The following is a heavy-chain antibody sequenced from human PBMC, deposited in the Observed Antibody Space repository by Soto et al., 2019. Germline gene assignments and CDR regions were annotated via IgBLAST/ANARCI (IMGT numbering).Heavy chain of an antibody. V-gene: IGHV1-69*02. D-gene: IGHD3-10*01. J-gene: IGHJ3*02. CDR1: GGTFSSYT. CDR2: IIPILGIA. CDR3: ASWVPTVRAFDI. Sequence: SVKVSCKASGGTFSSYTISWVRQAPGQGLEWMGRIIPILGIANYAQKYQGRVTITADKSTSTAYMELSSLRSEVTAVYYCASWVPTVRAFDIWGQGTMVTVSS.